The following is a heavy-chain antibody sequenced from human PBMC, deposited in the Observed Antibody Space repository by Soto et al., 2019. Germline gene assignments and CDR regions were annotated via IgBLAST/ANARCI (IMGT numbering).Heavy chain of an antibody. D-gene: IGHD3-22*01. CDR2: IVPFFTTP. CDR3: AREGFSSSYLAY. J-gene: IGHJ4*02. CDR1: GGTFGSYS. Sequence: GASVKVSCKASGGTFGSYSITWVRQAPGQGLDWMGRIVPFFTTPKFAQKFQGRVTITADESSNTVYMELSGLTSEDTAMYYCAREGFSSSYLAYWGQGTLVTVS. V-gene: IGHV1-69*13.